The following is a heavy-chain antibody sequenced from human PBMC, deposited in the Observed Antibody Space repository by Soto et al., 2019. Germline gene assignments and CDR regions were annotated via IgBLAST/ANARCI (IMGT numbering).Heavy chain of an antibody. CDR3: ASPYYYDSSGYYVLGAFDI. Sequence: PGGSLRLSCAASGFTFSSYAMSWVRQAPGKGLEWVSAISGSGGSTYYADSVKGRFTISRDNSKNTLYLQMNSLRAEDTAVYYCASPYYYDSSGYYVLGAFDIWGQGTMVTVSS. CDR2: ISGSGGST. V-gene: IGHV3-23*01. D-gene: IGHD3-22*01. CDR1: GFTFSSYA. J-gene: IGHJ3*02.